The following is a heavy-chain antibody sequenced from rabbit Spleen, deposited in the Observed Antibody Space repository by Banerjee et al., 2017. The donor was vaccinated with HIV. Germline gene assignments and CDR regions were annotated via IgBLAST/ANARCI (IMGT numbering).Heavy chain of an antibody. V-gene: IGHV1S40*01. Sequence: QRLAESGGDLVKPGTSLTLTCTASKFSFSSSYYMCWVRQAPGKGLECIACIYTGGSGSTYYANWAKGRFTISKTSSTTVTLQMTSLTVADTATYFCARDAAGREDFNLWGPGTLVTVS. J-gene: IGHJ4*01. D-gene: IGHD4-2*01. CDR3: ARDAAGREDFNL. CDR2: IYTGGSGST. CDR1: KFSFSSSYY.